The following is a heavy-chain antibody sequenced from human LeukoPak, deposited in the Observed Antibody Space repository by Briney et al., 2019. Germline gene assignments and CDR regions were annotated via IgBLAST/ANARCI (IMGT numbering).Heavy chain of an antibody. CDR1: GYTFTGYY. V-gene: IGHV1-2*02. J-gene: IGHJ6*02. CDR2: INPNSGGT. D-gene: IGHD4-17*01. Sequence: GASVQDSCKASGYTFTGYYMHWVRQAPGQGLEWMGWINPNSGGTNYAQKFQGRVTMTRDTSISTAYMELSRLRSDDTAVYYCARGATVTTSTYYYYGMDVWGQGTTVTVSS. CDR3: ARGATVTTSTYYYYGMDV.